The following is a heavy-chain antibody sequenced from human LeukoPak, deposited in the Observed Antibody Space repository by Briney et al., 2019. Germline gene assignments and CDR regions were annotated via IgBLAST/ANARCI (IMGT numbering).Heavy chain of an antibody. D-gene: IGHD1-14*01. CDR3: ARARRILGLRNPDSPHNYYYYYGMDV. CDR2: IIPILGIA. J-gene: IGHJ6*02. Sequence: SVKVSCKASGGTFISYAISWVRQAPGQGLEWMGRIIPILGIANYAQKFQGRVTITADKSTSTAYMELSSLRSEDTAVYYCARARRILGLRNPDSPHNYYYYYGMDVWGQGTTVTVSS. CDR1: GGTFISYA. V-gene: IGHV1-69*10.